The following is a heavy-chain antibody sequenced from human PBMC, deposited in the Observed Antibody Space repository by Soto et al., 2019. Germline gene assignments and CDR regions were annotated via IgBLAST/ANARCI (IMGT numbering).Heavy chain of an antibody. V-gene: IGHV3-30*18. Sequence: QVQLVESGGGVVQPGRSLRLSCAASGFTFSSYGMHWVRQAPGKGLEWVAVISYDGSNKYYADSVKGRFTISRDNSKNTLYLQMNSLRAEDTAVYYCAKDQVGALDYWGQGTLATVSS. D-gene: IGHD1-26*01. J-gene: IGHJ4*02. CDR3: AKDQVGALDY. CDR1: GFTFSSYG. CDR2: ISYDGSNK.